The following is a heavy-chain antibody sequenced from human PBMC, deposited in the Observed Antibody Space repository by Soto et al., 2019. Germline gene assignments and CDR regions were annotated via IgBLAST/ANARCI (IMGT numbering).Heavy chain of an antibody. CDR1: GFTFSNAW. V-gene: IGHV3-15*07. D-gene: IGHD3-22*01. CDR2: IKSKTDGGTT. Sequence: GGSLRLSCAASGFTFSNAWMNWVRQAPGKGLEWVGRIKSKTDGGTTDYAAPVKGRFTISRDDSKNTLYLQMNSLKTEDTAVYYCTTARISWYYYDSSGYFVYWGQGTLVTVSS. J-gene: IGHJ4*02. CDR3: TTARISWYYYDSSGYFVY.